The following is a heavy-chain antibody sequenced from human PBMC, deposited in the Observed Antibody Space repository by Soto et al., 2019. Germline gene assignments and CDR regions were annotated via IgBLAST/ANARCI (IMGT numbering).Heavy chain of an antibody. CDR2: IHRSGST. Sequence: SETLSLTCTVSGDSISSGGYSWSWIRQPPGKGLEWIGYIHRSGSTTYSPSLKSRVTISIDRPNNQFSLRLRSVTAADTAVYYCDRDGAWRGFDICGRGTTVTVYS. V-gene: IGHV4-30-2*01. J-gene: IGHJ6*02. CDR3: DRDGAWRGFDI. D-gene: IGHD1-26*01. CDR1: GDSISSGGYS.